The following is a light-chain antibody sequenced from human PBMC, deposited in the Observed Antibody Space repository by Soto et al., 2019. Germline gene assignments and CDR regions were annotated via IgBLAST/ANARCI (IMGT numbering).Light chain of an antibody. CDR2: EGS. CDR3: CSYASSGTYV. CDR1: SSVVGSYNL. J-gene: IGLJ1*01. V-gene: IGLV2-23*01. Sequence: QSALTQPASVSGSPGQSITISCTGTSSVVGSYNLVSWYQQHPGKAPKLMIYEGSKRPSGISSRFSGSKSGNTASLTISGLQAEDEADFYCCSYASSGTYVFGTGTKVTVL.